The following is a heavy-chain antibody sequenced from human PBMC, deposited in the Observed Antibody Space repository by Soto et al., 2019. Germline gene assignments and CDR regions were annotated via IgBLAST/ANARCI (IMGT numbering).Heavy chain of an antibody. V-gene: IGHV5-51*01. D-gene: IGHD3-3*01. CDR1: GYSFTSYW. CDR2: IYPGDSDT. J-gene: IGHJ6*03. Sequence: PGESLKISCKGSGYSFTSYWIGWVRQMPGKGLEWMGIIYPGDSDTRYSPSFQGQVTISADKSISTAYLQWSSLKASDTAMYYCARHGRSEDYYYYYYMDVWGKGTTVPVSS. CDR3: ARHGRSEDYYYYYYMDV.